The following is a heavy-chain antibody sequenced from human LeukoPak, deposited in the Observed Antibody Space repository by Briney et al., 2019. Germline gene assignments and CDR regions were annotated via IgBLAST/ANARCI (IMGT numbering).Heavy chain of an antibody. J-gene: IGHJ2*01. V-gene: IGHV3-66*01. D-gene: IGHD3-9*01. Sequence: GGSLRLSCAASGFTVSSNYMAWVRQAPGKGLEWASVIYDGGFTDYTDSVKGRFTISRDNSKNTLYLQMNSLRADDTAVYYCARVMGRLVRTWYFDLWGRGTLVTVSS. CDR1: GFTVSSNY. CDR2: IYDGGFT. CDR3: ARVMGRLVRTWYFDL.